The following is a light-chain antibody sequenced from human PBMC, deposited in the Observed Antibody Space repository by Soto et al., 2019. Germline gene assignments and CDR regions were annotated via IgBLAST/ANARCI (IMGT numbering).Light chain of an antibody. CDR2: GAS. CDR3: QQYGSSPVT. Sequence: EIVLTQSPGTLSLSPGERATLSCRASQSVSSTYLAWYQQKPGQAPRLLIYGASTRATGIPARFSGSGSGTEFTLTISSLQSEDFAVYYCQQYGSSPVTFGQGTRLEIK. J-gene: IGKJ5*01. V-gene: IGKV3-20*01. CDR1: QSVSSTY.